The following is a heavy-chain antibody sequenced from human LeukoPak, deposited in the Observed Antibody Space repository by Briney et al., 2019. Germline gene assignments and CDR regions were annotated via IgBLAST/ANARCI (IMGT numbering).Heavy chain of an antibody. J-gene: IGHJ4*02. V-gene: IGHV1-2*02. CDR3: ARGPVVVTAPLFDY. D-gene: IGHD2-21*02. Sequence: ASVKVSSKASGYTFTAYYIHWVRQTPGQGLEWMGWINPNSGGTNSAQKFQGRVTMTRDTSITTAFMELSSLISDDTAVYYWARGPVVVTAPLFDYWGQGTLVTVSS. CDR2: INPNSGGT. CDR1: GYTFTAYY.